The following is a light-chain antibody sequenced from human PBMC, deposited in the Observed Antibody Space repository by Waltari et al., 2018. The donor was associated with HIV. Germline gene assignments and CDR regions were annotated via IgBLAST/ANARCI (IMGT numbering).Light chain of an antibody. CDR1: SGSFGSNF. V-gene: IGLV6-57*01. Sequence: NLMLTQPRSVSESPGQPVTISCTRRSGSFGSNFVQWYQQRPGSSPTTVIFEDDQRPAGVPDRFSGSIDRSSNSAYLTISGLKPEDEADYYCQSYDTTNRWIFGGGTQLTVL. J-gene: IGLJ2*01. CDR3: QSYDTTNRWI. CDR2: EDD.